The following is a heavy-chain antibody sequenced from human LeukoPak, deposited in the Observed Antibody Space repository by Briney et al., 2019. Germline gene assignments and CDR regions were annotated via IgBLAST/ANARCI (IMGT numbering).Heavy chain of an antibody. J-gene: IGHJ4*02. CDR3: AKDVPEIYYDFWSGYYHGY. CDR2: ISGSGGST. Sequence: GGSLRLSCAASGFTFSSYAMSWVRQAPGKGLEWVSAISGSGGSTYYADSVKGRFTISRDNSKNTLYLQMNSLRAEDTAVYYCAKDVPEIYYDFWSGYYHGYGGQGTLVTVSS. D-gene: IGHD3-3*01. CDR1: GFTFSSYA. V-gene: IGHV3-23*01.